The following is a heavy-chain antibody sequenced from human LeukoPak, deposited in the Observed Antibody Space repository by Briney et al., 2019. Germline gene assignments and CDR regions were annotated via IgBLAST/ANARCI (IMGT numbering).Heavy chain of an antibody. CDR3: ARDSLDYYYYYMDV. Sequence: GGSLRLSCAASGFTFSSYWMSWVRQAPGKGLEWVSYISSSGSTIYYADSVKGRFTISRDNAKNSLYLQMNSLRAEDTAVYYCARDSLDYYYYYMDVWGKGTTVTISS. V-gene: IGHV3-48*04. CDR1: GFTFSSYW. D-gene: IGHD3-16*01. CDR2: ISSSGSTI. J-gene: IGHJ6*03.